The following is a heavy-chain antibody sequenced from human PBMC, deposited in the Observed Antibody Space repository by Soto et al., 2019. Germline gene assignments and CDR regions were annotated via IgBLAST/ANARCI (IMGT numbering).Heavy chain of an antibody. CDR2: IIPIFGTA. J-gene: IGHJ1*01. V-gene: IGHV1-69*13. Sequence: SVKVSCKASGGTFSSYAISWVRQAPGQGLEWMGGIIPIFGTANYAQKFQGRVTITADESTSTAYMELSSLRSEDTAVYYCAREENCSGGTCYSEYFHRWGQGTLVTV. CDR1: GGTFSSYA. D-gene: IGHD2-15*01. CDR3: AREENCSGGTCYSEYFHR.